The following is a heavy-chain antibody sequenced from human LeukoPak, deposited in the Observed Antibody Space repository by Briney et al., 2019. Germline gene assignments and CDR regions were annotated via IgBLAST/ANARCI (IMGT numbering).Heavy chain of an antibody. CDR3: ARDHMNLQVDY. J-gene: IGHJ4*02. Sequence: PGGSLRLSCAASGFTFSSYSMNWVRRAAGKGLEWVSSISSSSSYIYYADSVKGRFTISRDNAKNSLYLQMNSLRAEDTAVYYCARDHMNLQVDYWGQGTLVTVSS. V-gene: IGHV3-21*01. D-gene: IGHD3/OR15-3a*01. CDR1: GFTFSSYS. CDR2: ISSSSSYI.